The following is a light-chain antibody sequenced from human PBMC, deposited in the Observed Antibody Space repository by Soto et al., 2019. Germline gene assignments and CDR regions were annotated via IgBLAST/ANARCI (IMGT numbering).Light chain of an antibody. CDR2: DVS. CDR1: SSDVGGYNY. J-gene: IGLJ1*01. V-gene: IGLV2-14*01. CDR3: SSYTSSSTYYV. Sequence: QSALTQPASVSGSPGQSIHISCTGTSSDVGGYNYVSWYQQHPGKAPKLMIYDVSNRPSGVSNRFSGSKSGNTASLTISGLQVEDEADYYCSSYTSSSTYYVFGTRTKLTVL.